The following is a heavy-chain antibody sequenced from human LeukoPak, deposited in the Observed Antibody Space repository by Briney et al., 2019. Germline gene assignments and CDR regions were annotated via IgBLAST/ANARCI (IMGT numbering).Heavy chain of an antibody. V-gene: IGHV1-18*01. CDR2: ISAYNCNT. Sequence: ASVKVSCKASVYTFTSYGISWVGQAPGQGLEGMGWISAYNCNTNYAQKLQGRVTMTTDTSTSTAYMELRSLRSDDTAVYYCARDGAAAGPDKRFPKQLRRNWFDPWGQGTLVTVSS. D-gene: IGHD6-13*01. CDR1: VYTFTSYG. CDR3: ARDGAAAGPDKRFPKQLRRNWFDP. J-gene: IGHJ5*02.